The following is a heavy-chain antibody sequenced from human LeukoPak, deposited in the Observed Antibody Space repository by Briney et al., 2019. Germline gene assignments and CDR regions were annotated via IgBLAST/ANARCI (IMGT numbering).Heavy chain of an antibody. CDR3: AKDRSTVTHFDY. CDR1: GFTFGDYW. V-gene: IGHV3-30*18. CDR2: ISYDGSNK. J-gene: IGHJ4*02. Sequence: GGSLRLSCGASGFTFGDYWMHWVRQAPGKGLEWVAVISYDGSNKYYADSVKGRFTISRDNSKNTLYLQMNSLRAEDTAVYYCAKDRSTVTHFDYWGQGTLVTVSS. D-gene: IGHD4-17*01.